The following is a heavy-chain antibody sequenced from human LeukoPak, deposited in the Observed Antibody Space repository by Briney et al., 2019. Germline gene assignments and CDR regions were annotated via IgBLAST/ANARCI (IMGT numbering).Heavy chain of an antibody. J-gene: IGHJ1*01. CDR3: ARDLKALDDFQH. V-gene: IGHV1-46*01. Sequence: GASVKVSCKASGHTFTSYYMHWVRQAPGQGLEWMGIINPSGGSTSYAQKFQGRVTMTRDTSTSTVYMELSSLRSEDTAVYYCARDLKALDDFQHWGQGTLVTVSS. CDR1: GHTFTSYY. D-gene: IGHD3/OR15-3a*01. CDR2: INPSGGST.